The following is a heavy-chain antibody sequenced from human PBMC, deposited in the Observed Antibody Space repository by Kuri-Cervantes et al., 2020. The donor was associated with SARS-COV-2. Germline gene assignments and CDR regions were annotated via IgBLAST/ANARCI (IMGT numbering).Heavy chain of an antibody. V-gene: IGHV4-4*02. CDR1: GGSISSSNG. D-gene: IGHD2-21*02. J-gene: IGHJ3*02. Sequence: AGSLRLTCAASGGSISSSNGWSWVPQPPGKGLEWTGEIYHSGSTNYIPSLKSRVTISVDNSKNQFSLKLSSVTAADTAVYYCARDTGYCGGDCSAVDIWGHGTMVTVSS. CDR2: IYHSGST. CDR3: ARDTGYCGGDCSAVDI.